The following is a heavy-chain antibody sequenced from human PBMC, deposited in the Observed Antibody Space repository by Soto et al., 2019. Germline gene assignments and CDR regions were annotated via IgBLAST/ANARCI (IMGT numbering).Heavy chain of an antibody. D-gene: IGHD3-22*01. CDR3: ARSYYYDSSGYYFPFDY. Sequence: GASVKVSCKASGYAFVDHYIHWLLQAPGQGLEWTGWINPNGGVTKYAQKFQGRVTITADESTSTAYMELSSLRSEDTAVYYCARSYYYDSSGYYFPFDYWGQGTLVTVSS. CDR1: GYAFVDHY. CDR2: INPNGGVT. J-gene: IGHJ4*02. V-gene: IGHV1-2*02.